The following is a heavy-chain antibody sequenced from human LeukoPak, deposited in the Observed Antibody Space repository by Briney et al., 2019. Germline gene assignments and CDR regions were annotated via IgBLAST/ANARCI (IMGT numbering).Heavy chain of an antibody. J-gene: IGHJ6*03. CDR2: INPNSGGT. Sequence: ASVKVSCKASGYTYTGYYMHWVRQAPGQGLEWMGWINPNSGGTNYAQKFQGRVTMTRDTSISTAYMELSRLRSDDTAVYYCASSRAAGTSIHYYYYMDVWGKGTTVTISS. CDR3: ASSRAAGTSIHYYYYMDV. V-gene: IGHV1-2*02. CDR1: GYTYTGYY. D-gene: IGHD6-13*01.